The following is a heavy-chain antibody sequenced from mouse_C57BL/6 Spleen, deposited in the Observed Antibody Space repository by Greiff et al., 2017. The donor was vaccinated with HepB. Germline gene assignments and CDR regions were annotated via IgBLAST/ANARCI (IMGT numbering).Heavy chain of an antibody. CDR1: GFTFSSYG. Sequence: DVKLQESGGDLVKPGGSLKLSCAASGFTFSSYGMSWVRQTPDKRLEWVATISSGGSYTYYPDSVKGRFTISRDNAKNTLYLQMSSLKSEDTAMYYCARQLTGTVFDYWGQGTTLTVSS. J-gene: IGHJ2*01. V-gene: IGHV5-6*02. CDR2: ISSGGSYT. CDR3: ARQLTGTVFDY. D-gene: IGHD4-1*01.